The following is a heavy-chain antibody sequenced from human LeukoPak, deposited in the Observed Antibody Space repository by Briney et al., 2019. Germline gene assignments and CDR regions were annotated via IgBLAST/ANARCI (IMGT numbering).Heavy chain of an antibody. CDR3: AGENVDTAMVLDY. CDR1: GFSFSSYS. D-gene: IGHD5-18*01. CDR2: ISFSGTYI. J-gene: IGHJ4*02. Sequence: GGSLRLSCAASGFSFSSYSMNWVRQAPGKGLEWVSSISFSGTYIYYADSLKGRITISRDNSKNTLYLQMNSLRAEDTAVYYCAGENVDTAMVLDYWGQGTLVTVSS. V-gene: IGHV3-21*01.